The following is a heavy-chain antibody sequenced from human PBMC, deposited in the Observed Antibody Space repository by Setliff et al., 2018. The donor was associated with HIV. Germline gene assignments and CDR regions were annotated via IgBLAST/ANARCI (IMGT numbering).Heavy chain of an antibody. D-gene: IGHD4-17*01. CDR2: VYITGRI. Sequence: ASETLSLTCTVSDDSIKSDNYYWSWVRQPAGKGLEWIGRVYITGRIHYNPSLKSRVSLSIDTSKHQFSLKLSSVTAADTAVYYCARVQMAYAAFDVWGQGTMVTVSS. CDR3: ARVQMAYAAFDV. V-gene: IGHV4-61*02. CDR1: DDSIKSDNYY. J-gene: IGHJ3*01.